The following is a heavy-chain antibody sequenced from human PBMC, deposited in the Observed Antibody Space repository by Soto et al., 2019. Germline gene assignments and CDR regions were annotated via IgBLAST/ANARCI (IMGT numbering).Heavy chain of an antibody. Sequence: EVQLLESGGGLVQPGGSLRLSCEAPRLTFSSYAMTWVRQAPGKGLEWVSTISGSGDRTYYADSVKGHFTISRDNSKNTLYLQMNSLRAEDTAVYYCAKPYDSVTGGDYWGQGTLVTGSS. CDR3: AKPYDSVTGGDY. D-gene: IGHD3-9*01. CDR1: RLTFSSYA. J-gene: IGHJ4*02. V-gene: IGHV3-23*01. CDR2: ISGSGDRT.